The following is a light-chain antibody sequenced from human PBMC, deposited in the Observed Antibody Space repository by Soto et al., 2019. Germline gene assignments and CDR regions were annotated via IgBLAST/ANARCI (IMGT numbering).Light chain of an antibody. CDR2: DAS. CDR1: QTVGNNY. V-gene: IGKV3-20*01. CDR3: QHFSSYRHT. J-gene: IGKJ4*01. Sequence: EFVLTHSPGTLSLSPGERATLSCRASQTVGNNYLAWYQQKPGQAPRLLIYDASSMATGIPDRFSGGGSGTGLTRAISRLEPQDFAVHYCQHFSSYRHTVGGGNKVDIK.